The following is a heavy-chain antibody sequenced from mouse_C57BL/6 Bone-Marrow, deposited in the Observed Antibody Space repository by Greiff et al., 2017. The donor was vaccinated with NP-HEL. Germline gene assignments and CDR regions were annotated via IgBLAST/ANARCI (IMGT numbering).Heavy chain of an antibody. J-gene: IGHJ4*01. Sequence: EVQLVESGGGLVKPGGSLKLSCAASGFTFSSYAMSWVRQTPEKRLEWVATISDGGSYTYYPDNVQGRFTISRDNAKNNLYLQMSHLKSEDTAMYYCAREDYYYSNPYYAMDYWGQGTSVTVSS. CDR1: GFTFSSYA. CDR2: ISDGGSYT. CDR3: AREDYYYSNPYYAMDY. D-gene: IGHD2-5*01. V-gene: IGHV5-4*01.